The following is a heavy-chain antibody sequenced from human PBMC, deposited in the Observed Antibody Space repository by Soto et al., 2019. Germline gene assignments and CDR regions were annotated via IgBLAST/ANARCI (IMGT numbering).Heavy chain of an antibody. Sequence: PGGSLRLSCAASGFTFSSYAMHWVRQAPGKGLEWVAVISYDGSNKYYADSVKGRFTISRDNSKNTLYLQMNSLRAEDTAVYYCARDYTSNYYGSGSSYYFDYWGQGTLVTVSS. J-gene: IGHJ4*02. V-gene: IGHV3-30-3*01. CDR1: GFTFSSYA. D-gene: IGHD3-10*01. CDR3: ARDYTSNYYGSGSSYYFDY. CDR2: ISYDGSNK.